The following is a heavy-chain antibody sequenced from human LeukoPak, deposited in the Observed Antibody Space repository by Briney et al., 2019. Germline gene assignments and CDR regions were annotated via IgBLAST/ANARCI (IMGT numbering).Heavy chain of an antibody. V-gene: IGHV4-39*01. CDR2: IYYSGST. Sequence: PSETLSLTCTVSGGSISSSSYYWGWIRQPPGKGLEWIGSIYYSGSTYYNPSLKSRVTISVDTSKNQFSLKLSSVTAADTAVYYCAGQWELGYWGQGTLVTVSS. CDR3: AGQWELGY. CDR1: GGSISSSSYY. D-gene: IGHD1-26*01. J-gene: IGHJ4*02.